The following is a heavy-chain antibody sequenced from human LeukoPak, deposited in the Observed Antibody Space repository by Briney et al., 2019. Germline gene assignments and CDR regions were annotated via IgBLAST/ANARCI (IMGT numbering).Heavy chain of an antibody. J-gene: IGHJ3*02. Sequence: NPSETLSLTCTVSGGSISSCYWSWIRQPAGKGLEWIGRIYTSGSTNYNPSLKSRVTMSVDTSKNQFSLKLSSVTAADTAVYYCARWIYYDILTGHRGAFDIWGQGTMVTVSS. V-gene: IGHV4-4*07. CDR2: IYTSGST. CDR1: GGSISSCY. D-gene: IGHD3-9*01. CDR3: ARWIYYDILTGHRGAFDI.